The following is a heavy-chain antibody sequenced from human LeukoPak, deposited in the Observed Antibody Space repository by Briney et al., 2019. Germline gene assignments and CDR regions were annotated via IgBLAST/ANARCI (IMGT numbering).Heavy chain of an antibody. CDR3: ARDGRVATARRFYYYYGMDV. D-gene: IGHD5-12*01. V-gene: IGHV4-34*01. CDR1: GGSFSGYY. CDR2: INHSGST. J-gene: IGHJ6*02. Sequence: SETLSLTCAVYGGSFSGYYWSWIRQPPGKGLEWIGEINHSGSTNYNPSLKSRVTISVDTSKNQFSLKLSSVTAADTAVYYCARDGRVATARRFYYYYGMDVWGQGTTVTVSS.